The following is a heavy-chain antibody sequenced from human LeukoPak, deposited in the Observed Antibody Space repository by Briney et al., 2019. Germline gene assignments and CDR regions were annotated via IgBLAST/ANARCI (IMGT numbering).Heavy chain of an antibody. Sequence: GGSLRLSCAASEFTFVRYAMTWVRQPPGKGLEWVSVIYSDGSTYYADSVKGRLTISRDNSKNTVYLQMNRLRVEDTAVYSCMDTAVGWGQGTLVTVSS. J-gene: IGHJ4*02. V-gene: IGHV3-66*02. CDR1: EFTFVRYA. CDR2: IYSDGST. CDR3: MDTAVG. D-gene: IGHD5-18*01.